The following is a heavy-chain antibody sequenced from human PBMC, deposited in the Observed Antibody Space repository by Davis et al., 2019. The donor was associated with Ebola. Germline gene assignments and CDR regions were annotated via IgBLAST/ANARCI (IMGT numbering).Heavy chain of an antibody. J-gene: IGHJ6*04. D-gene: IGHD2/OR15-2a*01. CDR1: GFTFSSYA. V-gene: IGHV3-23*01. CDR3: TKVLSSYLDFHYGMGV. Sequence: PGGSLRLSCAASGFTFSSYAMSWVRQAPGKGLEWVSAISGSGGSTYYADSVKGRFTISRDNSKNTLYLQMNSLKAEDTAVYYCTKVLSSYLDFHYGMGVWGKGTTVTVSS. CDR2: ISGSGGST.